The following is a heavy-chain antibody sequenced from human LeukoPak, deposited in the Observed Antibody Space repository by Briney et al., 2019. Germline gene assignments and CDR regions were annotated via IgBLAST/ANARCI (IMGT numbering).Heavy chain of an antibody. CDR3: ARGYSSSWYLNWFDP. D-gene: IGHD6-13*01. CDR1: GGSISSGYY. J-gene: IGHJ5*02. V-gene: IGHV4-38-2*02. CDR2: IYHSGST. Sequence: PSETLSLTCTVSGGSISSGYYWGWIRQPPGKGLEWIGSIYHSGSTYYNPSLKSRVTISVDTSKNQFSLKLSSVTAADTAVYYCARGYSSSWYLNWFDPWGQGTLVTVSS.